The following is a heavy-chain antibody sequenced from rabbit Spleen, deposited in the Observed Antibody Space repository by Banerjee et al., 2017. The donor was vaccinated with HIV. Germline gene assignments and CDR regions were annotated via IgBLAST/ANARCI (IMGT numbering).Heavy chain of an antibody. D-gene: IGHD7-1*01. Sequence: QSLEESGGDLVKPGASLTLTCTASGFSFSSSYWICWVRQAPGKGLEWIACIDTGSSGFTYFATWAKGRFTISKTSSTTVTLQLTRLTAADTATYFCARGIGYSSYSFTRLDLWGPGTLVTVS. CDR2: IDTGSSGFT. CDR3: ARGIGYSSYSFTRLDL. CDR1: GFSFSSSYW. V-gene: IGHV1S40*01. J-gene: IGHJ3*01.